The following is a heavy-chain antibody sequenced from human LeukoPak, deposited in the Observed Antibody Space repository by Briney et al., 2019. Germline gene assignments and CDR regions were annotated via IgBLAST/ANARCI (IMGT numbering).Heavy chain of an antibody. D-gene: IGHD3-22*01. CDR3: ATFPYYHDSSGYYGDY. V-gene: IGHV1-69-2*01. CDR1: GGTFTDYY. CDR2: VDPEDGET. Sequence: ASVKVSCKASGGTFTDYYMHWVQQAPGKGLEWMGLVDPEDGETIYAEKFQGRVTITADTSTDTVDMELSSLRSEDTAVYYCATFPYYHDSSGYYGDYWGQGTLVTVSS. J-gene: IGHJ4*02.